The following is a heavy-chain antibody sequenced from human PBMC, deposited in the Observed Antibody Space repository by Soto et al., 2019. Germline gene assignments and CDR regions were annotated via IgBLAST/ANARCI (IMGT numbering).Heavy chain of an antibody. CDR3: ARASEPGGTGGSNSWFSDLDF. Sequence: QVQLVQSGAEVQKPGSSVKVSCKASGGSFSNYAISWVRQAPGQGLEWMGGIIPIFGTRNYAQKFQGRVTITADESTSTAYMELSTLRSEDTALYYCARASEPGGTGGSNSWFSDLDFWGQGALVTVSS. CDR2: IIPIFGTR. J-gene: IGHJ4*02. V-gene: IGHV1-69*01. D-gene: IGHD6-13*01. CDR1: GGSFSNYA.